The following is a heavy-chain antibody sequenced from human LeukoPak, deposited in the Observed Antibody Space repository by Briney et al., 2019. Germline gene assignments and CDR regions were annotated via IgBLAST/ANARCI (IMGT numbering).Heavy chain of an antibody. CDR2: IDPSDSYT. V-gene: IGHV5-10-1*01. CDR1: GYNFTSYW. D-gene: IGHD3-10*01. Sequence: GESLKISCKGSGYNFTSYWISWVRQSPGKGLEWMGRIDPSDSYTNYSPSFQGHVTISADKSISTAYLQWSSLKASDTAMYYCARRHYYGSGSYPYWGQGTLVTVSS. J-gene: IGHJ4*02. CDR3: ARRHYYGSGSYPY.